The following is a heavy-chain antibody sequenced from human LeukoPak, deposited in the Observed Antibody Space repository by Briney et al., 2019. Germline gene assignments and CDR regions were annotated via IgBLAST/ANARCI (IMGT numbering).Heavy chain of an antibody. V-gene: IGHV3-23*01. CDR3: AKGLAYCSSTSCYSAFDY. D-gene: IGHD2-2*01. CDR2: ISGSGGST. J-gene: IGHJ4*02. Sequence: GGSLRLSCAASGFTSSSYAMSWVRQAPGKGLEWVSAISGSGGSTYYADSVKGRFTISRDNSKNTLYLQMNSLRAEDTAVYYCAKGLAYCSSTSCYSAFDYWGQGTLVTVSS. CDR1: GFTSSSYA.